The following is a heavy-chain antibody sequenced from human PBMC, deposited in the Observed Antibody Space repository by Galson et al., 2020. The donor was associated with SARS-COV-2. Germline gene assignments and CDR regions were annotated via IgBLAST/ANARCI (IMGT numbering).Heavy chain of an antibody. CDR3: ARSRGARTGYQYYGMDV. Sequence: ASVKVSCKASGYTFSGYYMHWVRQAPGQGLEWMGWINPNSGGTNYAQKFQGWVTMTRDTSISTAYMEVTRLRSDDTAVYYCARSRGARTGYQYYGMDVWGQGTTVTVSS. V-gene: IGHV1-2*04. J-gene: IGHJ6*02. CDR2: INPNSGGT. D-gene: IGHD2-15*01. CDR1: GYTFSGYY.